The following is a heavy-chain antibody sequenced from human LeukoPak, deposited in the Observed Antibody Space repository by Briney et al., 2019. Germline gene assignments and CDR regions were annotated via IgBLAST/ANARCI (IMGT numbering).Heavy chain of an antibody. CDR2: ITNDGSST. J-gene: IGHJ4*02. CDR1: GLTFSSHW. V-gene: IGHV3-74*01. D-gene: IGHD3-16*01. Sequence: PSGGSLRLSCAASGLTFSSHWMHWVRQAPGKGLVWVSRITNDGSSTTYADSVKGRFTISRDNAKNMLYLQVNSLRAEDTAVYYCATQQGGSPAYWGQGTLVTVSS. CDR3: ATQQGGSPAY.